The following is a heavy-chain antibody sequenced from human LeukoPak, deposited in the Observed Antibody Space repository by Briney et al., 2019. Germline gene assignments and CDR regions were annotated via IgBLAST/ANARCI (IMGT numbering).Heavy chain of an antibody. D-gene: IGHD4-17*01. V-gene: IGHV3-30*04. CDR3: ARERNPTVTTVGWFDP. CDR2: ISFDGRNQ. J-gene: IGHJ5*02. CDR1: GFTFSSSA. Sequence: GGSLRLSCAASGFTFSSSAMHWVRQTPGEGLEWVAVISFDGRNQVYADSVKGRFTISRDNSKNTLYLQMNSLRAEDTAVYYCARERNPTVTTVGWFDPWGQGTLVTVSS.